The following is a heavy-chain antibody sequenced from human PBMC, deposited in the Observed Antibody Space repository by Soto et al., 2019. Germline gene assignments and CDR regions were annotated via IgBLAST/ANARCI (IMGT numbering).Heavy chain of an antibody. CDR1: GYSFTSYG. D-gene: IGHD2-15*01. V-gene: IGHV1-18*01. Sequence: ASVEVSCKASGYSFTSYGIRWVRQALGQGLEWMGWISAYNGNTNYAQKLQGRVTMTTDTSTSTAYMELRSLRSDDTAVYYCERCSGGSCYSAFDIWGQGTMVTVSS. CDR3: ERCSGGSCYSAFDI. J-gene: IGHJ3*02. CDR2: ISAYNGNT.